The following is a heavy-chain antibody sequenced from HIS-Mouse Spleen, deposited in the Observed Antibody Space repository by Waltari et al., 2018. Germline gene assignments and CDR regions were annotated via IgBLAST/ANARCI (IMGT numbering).Heavy chain of an antibody. CDR3: AREIPYSSSWYDWYFDL. CDR1: CGPISSSTYY. D-gene: IGHD6-13*01. V-gene: IGHV4-39*07. J-gene: IGHJ2*01. CDR2: IYYSGST. Sequence: QLQLQESGPGLVKPSETLSLTCTVSCGPISSSTYYWGLIRPPPGKGLEWIGSIYYSGSTYYNPSLKSRVTISVDTSKNQFSLKLSSVTAADTAVYYCAREIPYSSSWYDWYFDLWGRGTLVTVSS.